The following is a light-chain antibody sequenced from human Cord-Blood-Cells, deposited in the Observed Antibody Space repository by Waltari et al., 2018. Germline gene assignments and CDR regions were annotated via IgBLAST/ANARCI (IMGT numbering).Light chain of an antibody. V-gene: IGLV2-23*03. CDR1: SSDVGSYNL. CDR2: EGS. Sequence: QSALTQPASVSGSPVQSITISCTGTSSDVGSYNLVSWYQQHPGKAPKLMIYEGSKRPSGVSNRFSGSKSGNTASLTISGLQAEDEADYYCCSYAGSSTFFGTGTKVTVL. J-gene: IGLJ1*01. CDR3: CSYAGSSTF.